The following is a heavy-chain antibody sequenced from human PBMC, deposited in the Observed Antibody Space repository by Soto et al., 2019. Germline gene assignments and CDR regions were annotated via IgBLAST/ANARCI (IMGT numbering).Heavy chain of an antibody. CDR3: ARESEDLTSNFDY. Sequence: GGSLRLSCAASGFTFTRYSMNWVRQAPGKGLEWVSSISSTTNYIYYGDSMKGRFTISRDNAKNSLYLEMNSLRAEDTAVYYCARESEDLTSNFDYWGQGTQVTVSS. CDR2: ISSTTNYI. CDR1: GFTFTRYS. J-gene: IGHJ4*02. V-gene: IGHV3-21*06.